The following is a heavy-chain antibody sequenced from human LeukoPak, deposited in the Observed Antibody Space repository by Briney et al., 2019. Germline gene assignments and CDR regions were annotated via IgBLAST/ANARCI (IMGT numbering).Heavy chain of an antibody. D-gene: IGHD3-22*01. Sequence: GGSLRLSCTASGFTFSDYYMSWIRQAPGKGLEWVSYISSSGATVYYADSVQGRFIVSRDNAKNSLYLQMDSLRAEDTAVYYCAPAARTSGYYYSIDYWGQGNLVTVSS. CDR1: GFTFSDYY. J-gene: IGHJ4*02. CDR3: APAARTSGYYYSIDY. V-gene: IGHV3-11*01. CDR2: ISSSGATV.